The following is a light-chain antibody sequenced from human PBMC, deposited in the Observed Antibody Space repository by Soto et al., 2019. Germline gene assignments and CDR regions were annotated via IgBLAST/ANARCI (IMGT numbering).Light chain of an antibody. Sequence: DIQMTQSPSSVSASVGDRVIITCRASQAFGNLLAWYQQKRGKAPKLLIYGISTVQGGVPSRFSGSESGTDSPLTSSRGQPEDAASYYCQQTATLPLTFGGGTEVEIK. J-gene: IGKJ4*01. CDR3: QQTATLPLT. CDR2: GIS. CDR1: QAFGNL. V-gene: IGKV1-12*01.